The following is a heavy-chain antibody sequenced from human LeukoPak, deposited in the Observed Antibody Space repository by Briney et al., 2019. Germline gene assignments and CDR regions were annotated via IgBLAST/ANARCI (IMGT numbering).Heavy chain of an antibody. CDR2: ISYDGSNK. CDR3: ARRLSLRFDAFAV. Sequence: GGSLRLSCAASGFTFSSYAMHWVRQAPGKGLEWVAVISYDGSNKYYADSVKGRFTISRDTSKNTLFLQMNSLRAGDTALYYCARRLSLRFDAFAVWGPGTVVTVSS. CDR1: GFTFSSYA. D-gene: IGHD3-3*01. J-gene: IGHJ3*01. V-gene: IGHV3-30-3*01.